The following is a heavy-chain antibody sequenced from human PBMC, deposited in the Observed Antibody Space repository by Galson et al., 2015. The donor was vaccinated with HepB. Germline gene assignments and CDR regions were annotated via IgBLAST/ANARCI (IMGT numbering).Heavy chain of an antibody. CDR3: TRLGAVAGTLRDY. CDR2: IRSKANSYAT. CDR1: GFTFSGSA. J-gene: IGHJ4*02. V-gene: IGHV3-73*01. D-gene: IGHD6-19*01. Sequence: SLRLSCAASGFTFSGSAMHWVRQASGKGLEWVGRIRSKANSYATAYAASVKGRFTISRDDSKNTAYLQMNSLKTEDTAVYYCTRLGAVAGTLRDYWGQGTLVTVSS.